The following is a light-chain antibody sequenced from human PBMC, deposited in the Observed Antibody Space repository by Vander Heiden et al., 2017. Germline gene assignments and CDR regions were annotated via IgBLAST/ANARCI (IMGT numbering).Light chain of an antibody. J-gene: IGLJ2*01. CDR3: QAWDSSTRVV. CDR2: QDS. Sequence: SYALTQPPSESVSPGQTASITSSGDKLGDKYACWYQQKPGQSPVLVIYQDSKRPSGIPERFSGSNSGNTATLTISGTQAMDEADYYCQAWDSSTRVVFGGGTKLTVL. V-gene: IGLV3-1*01. CDR1: KLGDKY.